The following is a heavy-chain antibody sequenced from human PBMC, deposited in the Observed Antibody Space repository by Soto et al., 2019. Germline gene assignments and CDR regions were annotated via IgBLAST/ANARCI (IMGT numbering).Heavy chain of an antibody. CDR3: ARAKDLEYSSSWGSFDY. V-gene: IGHV1-18*04. CDR2: ISVYNGIT. Sequence: QIQLVQSGAEVKKPGASVKVSCKASGYTFISYGITWVRQAPGQGLEWMGWISVYNGITNYAQNVQGRVTMTTDTSTSTAYMELRSLRSDDTAVYFCARAKDLEYSSSWGSFDYWGQGTVVTVSS. CDR1: GYTFISYG. J-gene: IGHJ4*02. D-gene: IGHD6-13*01.